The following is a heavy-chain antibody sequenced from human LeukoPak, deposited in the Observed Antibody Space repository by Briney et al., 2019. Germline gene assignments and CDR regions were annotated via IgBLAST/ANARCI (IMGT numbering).Heavy chain of an antibody. D-gene: IGHD1/OR15-1a*01. V-gene: IGHV1-69*06. CDR2: IIPIFDTA. CDR1: GGTFSSYA. CDR3: ARGLEHGNYYYYMGV. Sequence: GASVKVSCKASGGTFSSYAISWLRQAPGEGLEWMGGIIPIFDTANYAQKFQGRVTITADKSTSTAYMELSSLRSEDTAVYYCARGLEHGNYYYYMGVWGKGTTVTVSS. J-gene: IGHJ6*03.